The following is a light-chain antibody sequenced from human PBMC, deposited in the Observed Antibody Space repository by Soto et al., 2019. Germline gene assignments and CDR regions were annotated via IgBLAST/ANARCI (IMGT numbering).Light chain of an antibody. J-gene: IGLJ1*01. V-gene: IGLV2-14*01. CDR3: ISYKTDDTFV. CDR1: RSDIGASNS. CDR2: EAT. Sequence: QSVLTQPASVSGSPGQSITISCAGTRSDIGASNSVSWYQHLPGRPPTLIIYEATNRPSGVSERFSGSETGDTASLTISGLQADDEAEYFCISYKTDDTFVFGSGTKLTVL.